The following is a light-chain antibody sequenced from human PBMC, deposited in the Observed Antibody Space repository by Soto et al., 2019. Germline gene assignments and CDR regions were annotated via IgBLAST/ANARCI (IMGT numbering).Light chain of an antibody. CDR1: HGVSGW. V-gene: IGKV1-12*02. CDR2: TVS. J-gene: IGKJ3*01. CDR3: CQRKTFPST. Sequence: IQMTQSPSSVSASVGDTVTLSCQTSHGVSGWLAWYQQKPGKAPTLLIYTVSNLQSGVPSRFSGSGCGAYFSRPNTNLQPEDLATNFCCQRKTFPSTFGPRAK.